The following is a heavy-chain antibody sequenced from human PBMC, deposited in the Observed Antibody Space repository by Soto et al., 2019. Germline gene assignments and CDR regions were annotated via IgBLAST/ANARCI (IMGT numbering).Heavy chain of an antibody. J-gene: IGHJ4*02. CDR3: AIDMSDYGNYPILDY. V-gene: IGHV3-30*03. CDR1: GFIFSSYG. CDR2: TSYDGSTK. Sequence: QVQLVESGGGVVQPGRSLRLSCAASGFIFSSYGMHWVRQAPGKGLEWVAVTSYDGSTKYYADSVKGRFTISRDNSENSLHLELNSLRPEDTAVYYCAIDMSDYGNYPILDYWGRGTLVTVSS. D-gene: IGHD4-17*01.